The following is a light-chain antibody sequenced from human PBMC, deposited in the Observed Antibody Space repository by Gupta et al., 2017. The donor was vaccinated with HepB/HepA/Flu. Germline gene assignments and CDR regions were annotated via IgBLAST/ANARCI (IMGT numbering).Light chain of an antibody. Sequence: QSALTQPASVSGSPGQSITISCTGTSSDVGGYSYVSWYHQYPGKAPKLLIYDVTYRPSGVSNRFSGSKSGNTASLTISGLQAEDEADYYCCSYTGSSTLVFGTGTKLTVL. J-gene: IGLJ1*01. CDR1: SSDVGGYSY. CDR3: CSYTGSSTLV. CDR2: DVT. V-gene: IGLV2-14*03.